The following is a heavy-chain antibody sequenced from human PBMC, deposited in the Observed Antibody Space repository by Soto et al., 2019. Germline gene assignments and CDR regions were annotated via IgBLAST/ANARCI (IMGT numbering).Heavy chain of an antibody. CDR3: ARGKHGSGSYSRWFDP. J-gene: IGHJ5*02. D-gene: IGHD3-10*01. Sequence: SETLSLTCAFYGWSFSGYYWSLIRQPPGKGLEWIGEINHSGSTNYNPSLKSRVTISVDTSKNQFSLKLSSVTAADTAVYYCARGKHGSGSYSRWFDPWGQGTLVTVSS. V-gene: IGHV4-34*01. CDR2: INHSGST. CDR1: GWSFSGYY.